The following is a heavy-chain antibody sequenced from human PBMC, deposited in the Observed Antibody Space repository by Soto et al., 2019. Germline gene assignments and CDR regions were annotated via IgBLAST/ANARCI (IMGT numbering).Heavy chain of an antibody. V-gene: IGHV4-34*01. CDR3: ARGFSGSVRGVIAYYYYYGMDV. CDR2: INHSGST. D-gene: IGHD3-10*01. CDR1: GGSFSGYY. J-gene: IGHJ6*02. Sequence: QVQLQQWGAGPLKPSETLSLTCAVYGGSFSGYYWSWIRQPPGKGLEWIGEINHSGSTNYNPSLKSRVTISVDTSKNQFSLKLSSVTAADTAVYYCARGFSGSVRGVIAYYYYYGMDVWGQGTTVTVSS.